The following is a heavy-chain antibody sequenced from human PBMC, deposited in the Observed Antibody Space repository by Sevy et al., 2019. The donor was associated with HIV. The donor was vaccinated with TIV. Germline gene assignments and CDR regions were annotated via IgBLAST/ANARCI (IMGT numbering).Heavy chain of an antibody. D-gene: IGHD2-2*01. CDR1: GYTLTGYG. V-gene: IGHV1-18*01. CDR3: ARDLCSSTSCYLDYYYYYGMDV. Sequence: ASVKVSCKASGYTLTGYGISWVRQAPGQGLEWMGWISAYNGNTNYAQRLQGRVTMTTDTSTSTAYMELRSLRSDDTAVYYCARDLCSSTSCYLDYYYYYGMDVWGQGPTVTVSS. J-gene: IGHJ6*02. CDR2: ISAYNGNT.